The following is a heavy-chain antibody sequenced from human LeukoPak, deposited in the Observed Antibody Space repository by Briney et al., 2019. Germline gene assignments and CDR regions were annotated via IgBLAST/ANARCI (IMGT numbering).Heavy chain of an antibody. CDR1: GGSISSYY. Sequence: SETLSLTCTVPGGSISSYYWSWIRQPPGKGLEWIGYIYYSGSTNYNPSLKSRVTISVDTSKNQFSLKLSSVTAADTAVYYCARDDGYGDSYYFDYWGQGTLVTVSS. J-gene: IGHJ4*02. CDR3: ARDDGYGDSYYFDY. V-gene: IGHV4-59*01. CDR2: IYYSGST. D-gene: IGHD4-17*01.